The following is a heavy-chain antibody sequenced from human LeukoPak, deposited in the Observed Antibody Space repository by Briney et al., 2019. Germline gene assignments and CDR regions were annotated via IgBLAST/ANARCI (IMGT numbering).Heavy chain of an antibody. Sequence: HAGGSLRLSCAASGFTFSSRAMSWVRQAPGTGLEWVSSISGSGGNTYYADSVKGRFTISRDNSKNTLYLQMNSLRAEDTAVYYCEFRQQRGGNDYWGQGTLVTVSS. V-gene: IGHV3-23*01. CDR2: ISGSGGNT. CDR3: EFRQQRGGNDY. J-gene: IGHJ4*02. CDR1: GFTFSSRA. D-gene: IGHD6-13*01.